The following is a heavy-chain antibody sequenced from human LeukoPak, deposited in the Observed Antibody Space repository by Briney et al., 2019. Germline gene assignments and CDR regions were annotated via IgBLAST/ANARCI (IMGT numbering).Heavy chain of an antibody. D-gene: IGHD2-21*01. J-gene: IGHJ1*01. CDR2: FIPVHDTA. CDR3: AMLGVIPD. CDR1: GGTFTKYV. Sequence: GSSVKVSYKASGGTFTKYVISWVREAPGQGLEWMGRFIPVHDTANYAHKFQGRVILTADKSTSTAYMELTSLRSEDTAVYYCAMLGVIPDWGQGTLITVSS. V-gene: IGHV1-69*04.